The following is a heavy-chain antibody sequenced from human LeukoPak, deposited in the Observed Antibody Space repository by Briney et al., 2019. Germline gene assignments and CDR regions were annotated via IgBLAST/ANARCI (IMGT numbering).Heavy chain of an antibody. CDR3: ARDYYDSSGYHPDWFDP. D-gene: IGHD3-22*01. V-gene: IGHV4-39*07. Sequence: SETLSLTCTVSGGSISSSSYYWGRIRQPPGKGLEWIGSIYYSGSTYYNPSLKSRVTISVDTSKNQFSLKLSSVTAADTAVYYCARDYYDSSGYHPDWFDPWGQGTLVTVSS. J-gene: IGHJ5*02. CDR1: GGSISSSSYY. CDR2: IYYSGST.